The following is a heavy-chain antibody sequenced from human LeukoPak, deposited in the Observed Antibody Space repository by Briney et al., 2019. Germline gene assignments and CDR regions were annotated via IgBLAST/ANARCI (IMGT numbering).Heavy chain of an antibody. CDR1: GFTFSSYA. D-gene: IGHD6-6*01. CDR3: AKFGLVRNYYYVMDV. J-gene: IGHJ6*02. CDR2: ISGSGGST. V-gene: IGHV3-23*01. Sequence: GGSLRLSCAASGFTFSSYAMSRVRQAPGKGLEWVSAISGSGGSTYYADSVKGRFTISRDNSKNTLYLQTNSLRAEDTAVYYCAKFGLVRNYYYVMDVWGQGTTVTVSS.